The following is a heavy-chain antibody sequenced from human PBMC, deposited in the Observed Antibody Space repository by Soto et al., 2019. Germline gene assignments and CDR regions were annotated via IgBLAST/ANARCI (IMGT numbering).Heavy chain of an antibody. Sequence: QVQLVQSGAEVKKPGASVKVSCKASGYTFTSYAIHWGRQAPGQRLEWMGWINAGNGNTKYSQKFQGRVTITRDTSASTAYMELSSLRSEDTAVYYCARAGTAAAYDYWGQGTLVTVSS. V-gene: IGHV1-3*01. CDR3: ARAGTAAAYDY. CDR1: GYTFTSYA. D-gene: IGHD6-13*01. CDR2: INAGNGNT. J-gene: IGHJ4*02.